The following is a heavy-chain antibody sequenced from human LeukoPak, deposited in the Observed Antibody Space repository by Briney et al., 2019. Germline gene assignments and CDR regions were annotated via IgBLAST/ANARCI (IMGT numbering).Heavy chain of an antibody. CDR2: IWYDGSNK. V-gene: IGHV3-33*01. D-gene: IGHD6-13*01. CDR3: ARDGQQLVPDAFDI. J-gene: IGHJ3*02. Sequence: GRSLRLSCAASGFTFSSHGMHWVRQAPGKGLEWVAVIWYDGSNKYYGDSVRGRFTISRDNSKNTLHLQMNSLRAEDTAVYYCARDGQQLVPDAFDIWGQGTMVTVSS. CDR1: GFTFSSHG.